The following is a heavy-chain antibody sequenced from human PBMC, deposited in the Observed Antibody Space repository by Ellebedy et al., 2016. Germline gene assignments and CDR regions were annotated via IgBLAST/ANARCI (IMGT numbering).Heavy chain of an antibody. J-gene: IGHJ4*02. V-gene: IGHV1-3*01. Sequence: KFQGRVTITRDTSASTAYMELSSLRSEDTAVYYCARARRATLGYWGRGTLVTVSS. CDR3: ARARRATLGY. D-gene: IGHD5-24*01.